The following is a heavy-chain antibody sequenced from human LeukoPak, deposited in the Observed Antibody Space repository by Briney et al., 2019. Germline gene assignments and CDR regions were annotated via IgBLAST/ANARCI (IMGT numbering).Heavy chain of an antibody. J-gene: IGHJ3*02. D-gene: IGHD6-19*01. V-gene: IGHV3-21*06. CDR1: GFTFSSYS. Sequence: GGSLRLSCAASGFTFSSYSMNWVRQAPGKGLEWVSYISDSSSYIYYADSVKGRFTISRGNPKNSLYMQMNSLRAEDTAVYYCARSVADGAFDIWGQGTMVTVSS. CDR3: ARSVADGAFDI. CDR2: ISDSSSYI.